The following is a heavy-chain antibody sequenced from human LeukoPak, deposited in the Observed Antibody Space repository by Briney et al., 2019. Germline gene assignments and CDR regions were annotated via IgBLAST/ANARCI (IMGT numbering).Heavy chain of an antibody. D-gene: IGHD6-13*01. J-gene: IGHJ4*02. Sequence: GGSLRLSCAASGFTLSNFWMNWVRQAPGKGLEWVAIINRDGTLKYYVDSVKGRFTISRDNAKNSLYLQMNSLRAEDTAVYYCAKQQVGSCFDYWGQGTLVTVSS. CDR3: AKQQVGSCFDY. CDR1: GFTLSNFW. V-gene: IGHV3-7*02. CDR2: INRDGTLK.